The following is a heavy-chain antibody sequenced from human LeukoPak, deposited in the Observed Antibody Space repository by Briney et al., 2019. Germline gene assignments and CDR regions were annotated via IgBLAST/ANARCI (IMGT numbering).Heavy chain of an antibody. D-gene: IGHD2-15*01. Sequence: SETLSLTCTVSGGSISSSSYYWGWIRQPPGKGLEWIGSIYYNGSTYYNPSLKSRVTISVDTSKNQFSLKLSSVTAADTAVYYCARRWGYCSGGSCSYYFDYWGQGTLVTVSS. J-gene: IGHJ4*02. V-gene: IGHV4-39*01. CDR2: IYYNGST. CDR3: ARRWGYCSGGSCSYYFDY. CDR1: GGSISSSSYY.